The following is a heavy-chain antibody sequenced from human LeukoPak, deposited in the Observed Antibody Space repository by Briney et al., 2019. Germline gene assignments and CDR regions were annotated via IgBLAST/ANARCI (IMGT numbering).Heavy chain of an antibody. V-gene: IGHV4-59*01. Sequence: PSETLSLTCTVSGGSISSYYWSWIRQPPGKGLEWIGYINYSGSTNYNPSLKSRVTISVDTSKNQFSLKLSSVTAADTAVYYCAGEGRAAAGNYFDYWGQGTLVTVSS. CDR1: GGSISSYY. CDR3: AGEGRAAAGNYFDY. J-gene: IGHJ4*02. CDR2: INYSGST. D-gene: IGHD6-13*01.